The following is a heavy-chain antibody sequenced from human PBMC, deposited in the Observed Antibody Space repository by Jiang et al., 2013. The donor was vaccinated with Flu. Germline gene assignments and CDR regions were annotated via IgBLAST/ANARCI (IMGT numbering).Heavy chain of an antibody. CDR1: GGSISSGGYY. J-gene: IGHJ4*02. D-gene: IGHD5-18*01. Sequence: GSGLVKPSQTLSLTCTVSGGSISSGGYYWSWIRQHPGKGLEWIGYIYYSGSTYYNPSLKSRVTISVDTSKNQFSLKLSSVTAADTAVYYCARVRNTAMVPLFDYWGQGTLVTVSS. CDR3: ARVRNTAMVPLFDY. V-gene: IGHV4-31*03. CDR2: IYYSGST.